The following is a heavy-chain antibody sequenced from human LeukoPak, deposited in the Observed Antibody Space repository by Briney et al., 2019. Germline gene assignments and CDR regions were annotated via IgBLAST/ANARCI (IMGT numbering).Heavy chain of an antibody. CDR3: ARAGSGIYSWDAFDI. CDR2: IYYSGST. J-gene: IGHJ3*02. Sequence: PSETLSLTCTVSGGSISSSSYYWSWIRQPPGKGLEWIGYIYYSGSTNYNPSLKGRVTISVDTSKNQFSLKLSSVTAADTAVYYCARAGSGIYSWDAFDIWGQGTMVTVSS. V-gene: IGHV4-61*01. CDR1: GGSISSSSYY. D-gene: IGHD3-10*01.